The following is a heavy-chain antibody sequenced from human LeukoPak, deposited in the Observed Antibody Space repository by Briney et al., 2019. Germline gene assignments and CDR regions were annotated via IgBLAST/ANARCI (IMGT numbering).Heavy chain of an antibody. Sequence: ASVKVSCKASGYTFTSYDINWVRQATGQGLEWMGWMNPNSGNTGYAQKFQGRVTITADGSTSTAYMELSSLRSEDTAVYYCARELGYGRNWFDPWGQGTLVTVSS. D-gene: IGHD5-18*01. CDR2: MNPNSGNT. J-gene: IGHJ5*02. V-gene: IGHV1-8*01. CDR1: GYTFTSYD. CDR3: ARELGYGRNWFDP.